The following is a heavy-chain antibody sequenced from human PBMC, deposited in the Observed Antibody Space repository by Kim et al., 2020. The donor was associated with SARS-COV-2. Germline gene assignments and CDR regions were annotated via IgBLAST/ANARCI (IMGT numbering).Heavy chain of an antibody. D-gene: IGHD5-18*01. Sequence: GGSLRLSCAASGFTFSSYAMIWVRQAPGKGLEWVSAISGSGGSTYYADSVKGRFTISRDNSKNTLYLQMNSLRAEDTAVYYCAKGLVDTAMITLLDYWVQGTLVTV. CDR1: GFTFSSYA. CDR2: ISGSGGST. CDR3: AKGLVDTAMITLLDY. J-gene: IGHJ4*02. V-gene: IGHV3-23*01.